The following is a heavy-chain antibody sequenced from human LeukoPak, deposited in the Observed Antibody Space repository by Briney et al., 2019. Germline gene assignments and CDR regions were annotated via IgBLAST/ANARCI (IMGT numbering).Heavy chain of an antibody. J-gene: IGHJ2*01. CDR2: ISAYNGNT. CDR1: GYTLTSFG. CDR3: AGTVTTNALDL. D-gene: IGHD4-17*01. Sequence: GAPRKVSWKASGYTLTSFGISWGRQGPGQRGEWMGWISAYNGNTNYAQKLQGRVTMTTDTSTSTAYMELRSLRSDDTAVYYCAGTVTTNALDLWGRGTLVTVSS. V-gene: IGHV1-18*01.